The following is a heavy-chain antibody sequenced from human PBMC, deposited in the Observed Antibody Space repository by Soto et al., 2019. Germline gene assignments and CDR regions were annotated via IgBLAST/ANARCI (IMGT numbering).Heavy chain of an antibody. CDR3: AHEDGFQFFYLGASGLDN. CDR1: GFSFSSKA. V-gene: IGHV3-23*01. Sequence: EVQLLESGGGLVQPGGSLRLSCAASGFSFSSKAMSWVRQAPGKGLEWVSSISGSGSSTYYTDGLKGRFTISRDNTKNLLYMEMNKQRAEDTSVYYCAHEDGFQFFYLGASGLDNWGQGSLVSVSS. D-gene: IGHD3-10*01. J-gene: IGHJ4*02. CDR2: ISGSGSST.